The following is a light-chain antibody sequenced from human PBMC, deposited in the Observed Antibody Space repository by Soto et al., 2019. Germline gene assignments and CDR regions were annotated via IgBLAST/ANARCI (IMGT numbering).Light chain of an antibody. CDR2: DVN. J-gene: IGLJ1*01. V-gene: IGLV2-14*01. CDR1: SSDVGDNNY. CDR3: SSYTSSSTLYV. Sequence: QSALTQPASVSGSPGQSITISCTGTSSDVGDNNYVSWYQQHPGKAPKLMIYDVNHRPSGIAHRFSGSKSGNTASLTISGRQADDEADYYCSSYTSSSTLYVFGTGTKVTVL.